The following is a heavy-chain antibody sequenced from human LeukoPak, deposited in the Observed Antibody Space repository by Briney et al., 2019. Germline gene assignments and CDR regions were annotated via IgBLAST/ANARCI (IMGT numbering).Heavy chain of an antibody. V-gene: IGHV4-39*01. CDR1: GGSISSYY. CDR3: ARAGARIGYYYMDV. J-gene: IGHJ6*03. CDR2: IYYSGST. D-gene: IGHD1-26*01. Sequence: SETLSLTCTVSGGSISSYYWSWIRQPPGKGLEWIGSIYYSGSTYYNPSLKSRVTISVDTSKNQFSLKLSSVTAADTAVYYCARAGARIGYYYMDVWGKGTTVTISS.